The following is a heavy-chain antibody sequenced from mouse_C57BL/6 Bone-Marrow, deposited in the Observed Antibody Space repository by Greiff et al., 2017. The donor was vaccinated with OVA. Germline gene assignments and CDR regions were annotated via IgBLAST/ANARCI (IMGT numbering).Heavy chain of an antibody. CDR3: ARHLHYGSSPYAMDY. Sequence: EVILVESGGGLVQPGGSLKLSCAASGFTFSDYYMYWVRQTPEKRLEWVAYISNGGGSTYYPDTVKGRFTISRDNAKNTLYLQMSRLKSEDTAMYYCARHLHYGSSPYAMDYWGQGTSVTVSS. D-gene: IGHD1-1*01. CDR1: GFTFSDYY. CDR2: ISNGGGST. V-gene: IGHV5-12*01. J-gene: IGHJ4*01.